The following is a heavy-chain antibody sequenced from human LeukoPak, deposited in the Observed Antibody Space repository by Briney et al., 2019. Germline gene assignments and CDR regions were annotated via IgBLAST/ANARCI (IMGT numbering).Heavy chain of an antibody. J-gene: IGHJ4*02. D-gene: IGHD5-18*01. V-gene: IGHV1-2*02. CDR3: ATHTTMPL. CDR1: GYTFTGDY. CDR2: INPNSGGT. Sequence: ASVKVSCKASGYTFTGDYVHWVRQAPGQGLKWMGWINPNSGGTDYSQRFQGRVTLTSDTSISTVYMELSRLRSNDTAVYYCATHTTMPLWGQGTLVTVSP.